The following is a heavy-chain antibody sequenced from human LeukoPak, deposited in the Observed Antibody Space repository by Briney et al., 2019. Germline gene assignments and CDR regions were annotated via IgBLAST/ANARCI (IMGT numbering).Heavy chain of an antibody. D-gene: IGHD3-10*01. Sequence: SETLSLTCAVSGGSISSGGYSWSWIRQPPGKGLEWIGYIYYSGSTNYNPSLKSRVTISVDTSKNQFSLKLSSVTAADTAVYYCARDRAEKFPYYYYGLDAWGQGTTVTVSS. V-gene: IGHV4-61*08. CDR2: IYYSGST. CDR1: GGSISSGGYS. J-gene: IGHJ6*02. CDR3: ARDRAEKFPYYYYGLDA.